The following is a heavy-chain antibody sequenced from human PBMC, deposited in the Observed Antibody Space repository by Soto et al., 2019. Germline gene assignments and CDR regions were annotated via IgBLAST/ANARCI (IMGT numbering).Heavy chain of an antibody. V-gene: IGHV2-5*02. Sequence: QITLKESGPTLVNPTQPLTLTCTFSGFSLSTSGVGVGWIRQPPGKALEWLALIYWDDDKRYRPSLKSRLTINKDTSKNHVVLTMTNMDPVDTATYYCAPYIAAAGTRNWFDPWGQGTLVPVSS. CDR1: GFSLSTSGVG. CDR2: IYWDDDK. CDR3: APYIAAAGTRNWFDP. J-gene: IGHJ5*02. D-gene: IGHD6-13*01.